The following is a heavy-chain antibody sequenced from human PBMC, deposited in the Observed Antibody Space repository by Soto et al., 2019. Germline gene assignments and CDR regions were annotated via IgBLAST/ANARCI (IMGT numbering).Heavy chain of an antibody. CDR1: GFTFSSYG. CDR3: ARESSYYYDSSGYYPGGY. CDR2: IWYDGSNK. Sequence: GGSLILSCAASGFTFSSYGMHWVRRAPGKGLEWVAVIWYDGSNKYYADSVKGRFTISRDNSKNTLYLQMNSLRAEDTAVYYCARESSYYYDSSGYYPGGYWGQGTLVTVSS. V-gene: IGHV3-33*01. D-gene: IGHD3-22*01. J-gene: IGHJ4*02.